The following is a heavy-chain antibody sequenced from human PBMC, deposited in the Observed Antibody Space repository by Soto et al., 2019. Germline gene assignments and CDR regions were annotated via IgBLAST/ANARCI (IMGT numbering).Heavy chain of an antibody. CDR3: ARANTAMVRYYYYGMDV. D-gene: IGHD5-18*01. J-gene: IGHJ6*02. Sequence: SVKVSCKASGGTCSIYAISCVLQSPLQWLDWMGGIIPIFGTANYAQKFQGRVTITADKSTSTAYMELSSLRSEDTAVYYCARANTAMVRYYYYGMDVWGQGTTVTVSS. CDR1: GGTCSIYA. CDR2: IIPIFGTA. V-gene: IGHV1-69*06.